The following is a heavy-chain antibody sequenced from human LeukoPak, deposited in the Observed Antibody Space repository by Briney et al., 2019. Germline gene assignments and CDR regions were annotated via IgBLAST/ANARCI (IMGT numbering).Heavy chain of an antibody. J-gene: IGHJ4*02. V-gene: IGHV4-31*03. Sequence: SQALSLTCTVSGGSISSGGYYWSWIRQHPGKGLEWIGYIYYSGSTYYNPSLKSRVTISVDTSKNQFSLKLSSVTAADTAVYYCARDRLVGATRYTSHFDYWGQGTLVTVSS. CDR1: GGSISSGGYY. CDR3: ARDRLVGATRYTSHFDY. CDR2: IYYSGST. D-gene: IGHD1-26*01.